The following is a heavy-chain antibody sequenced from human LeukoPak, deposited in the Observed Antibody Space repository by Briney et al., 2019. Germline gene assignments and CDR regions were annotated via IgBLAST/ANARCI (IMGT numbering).Heavy chain of an antibody. CDR3: ARAPLPRLQEDY. D-gene: IGHD4-11*01. V-gene: IGHV1-8*03. CDR1: GYTFTSYD. CDR2: MNPNSGNT. Sequence: ASVKVSCKASGYTFTSYDINWVRQATGQGLEWMGWMNPNSGNTGYAQKFQGRVTITRNTSISTAYMELSSLRSEDTAVYYCARAPLPRLQEDYWGQGTLVTVSS. J-gene: IGHJ4*02.